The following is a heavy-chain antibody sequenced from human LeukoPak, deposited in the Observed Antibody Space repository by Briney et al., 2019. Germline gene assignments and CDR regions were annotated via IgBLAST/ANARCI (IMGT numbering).Heavy chain of an antibody. V-gene: IGHV1-2*02. Sequence: GASVKVSCKASGYTFTGYYMHRVRQAPGQGLEWMGWINPNTGDTDYAQKFQGRVTMTRDTTISTAYMELSRLTFDDTAVYYCASYPRYISSPPFDYWGQGTLVTVSS. CDR2: INPNTGDT. D-gene: IGHD5-12*01. CDR3: ASYPRYISSPPFDY. CDR1: GYTFTGYY. J-gene: IGHJ4*02.